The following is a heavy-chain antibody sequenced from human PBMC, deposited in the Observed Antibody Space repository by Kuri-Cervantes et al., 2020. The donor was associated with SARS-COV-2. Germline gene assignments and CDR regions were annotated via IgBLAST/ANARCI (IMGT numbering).Heavy chain of an antibody. CDR3: AREDAVPAARPDY. CDR2: IYYSGST. J-gene: IGHJ4*02. D-gene: IGHD2-2*01. CDR1: RGSISSSSYY. V-gene: IGHV4-39*07. Sequence: SETLSLTCTVSRGSISSSSYYWGWIRQPPGKGLEWIGSIYYSGSTYYNPSLKSRVTISVDTSKNQFSLKLSSVTAADTAMYYCAREDAVPAARPDYWGQGTLVTVSS.